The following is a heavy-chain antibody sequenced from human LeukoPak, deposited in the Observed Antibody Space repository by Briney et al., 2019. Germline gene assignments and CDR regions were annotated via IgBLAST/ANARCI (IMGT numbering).Heavy chain of an antibody. Sequence: GGSLRLSCAASGFTFSSYEMNWVRQAPGKGLEWVSYISSSGSTIYYADSVKGRFTISRDNAKNSLYLQMNSLRAEDTAVYYCAREGGYSYGFDYWGQGTLVTVFS. CDR3: AREGGYSYGFDY. V-gene: IGHV3-48*03. D-gene: IGHD5-18*01. J-gene: IGHJ4*02. CDR1: GFTFSSYE. CDR2: ISSSGSTI.